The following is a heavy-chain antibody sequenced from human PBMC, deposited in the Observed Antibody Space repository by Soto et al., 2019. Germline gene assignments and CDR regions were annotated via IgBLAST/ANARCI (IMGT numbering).Heavy chain of an antibody. CDR1: GYSFTGLD. V-gene: IGHV1-8*01. D-gene: IGHD1-26*01. J-gene: IGHJ4*02. CDR3: ARGVAAGVDY. Sequence: ASVKVSCKASGYSFTGLDINWVRQTTGQGLEWMGWMEPSSGRTGYAQKFQGRVTMTRDTSINTAYMELSSLTSDDTAFYYCARGVAAGVDYWGQGTLVTVSS. CDR2: MEPSSGRT.